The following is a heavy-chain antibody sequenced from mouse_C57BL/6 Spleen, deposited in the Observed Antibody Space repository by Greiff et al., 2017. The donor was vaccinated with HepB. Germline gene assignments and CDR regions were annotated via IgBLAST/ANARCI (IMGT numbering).Heavy chain of an antibody. J-gene: IGHJ4*01. CDR1: GYTFTDYN. D-gene: IGHD2-2*01. Sequence: EVQLQQSGPELVKPGASVKIPCKASGYTFTDYNMDWVKQSHGKSLEWIGDINPNNGGTIYNQKFKGKATLNVDKSSSTAYMELRSLTSEDTAVYYCARAPIYYGYDGYAMDYWGQGTSVTVSS. CDR3: ARAPIYYGYDGYAMDY. CDR2: INPNNGGT. V-gene: IGHV1-18*01.